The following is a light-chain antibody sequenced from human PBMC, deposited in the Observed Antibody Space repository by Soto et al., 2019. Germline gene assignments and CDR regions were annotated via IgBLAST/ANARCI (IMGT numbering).Light chain of an antibody. CDR1: SSDVGLYDY. Sequence: QSVLTQPASVSGSPGQSITISCTGTSSDVGLYDYVSWHQQHPGKAPQLMIYAVSNRPSGVSNRFSASKSGNTASLFISGLQAEDEADYYCSSYTSDSSYVFGSGTKVTVL. V-gene: IGLV2-14*01. J-gene: IGLJ1*01. CDR2: AVS. CDR3: SSYTSDSSYV.